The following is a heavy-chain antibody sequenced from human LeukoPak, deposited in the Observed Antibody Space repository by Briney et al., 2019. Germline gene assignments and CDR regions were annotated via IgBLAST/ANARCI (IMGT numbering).Heavy chain of an antibody. D-gene: IGHD5-12*01. CDR1: GGSISSGGYS. CDR3: ASGNTGYDRDSFDI. Sequence: SETLSLTCAVSGGSISSGGYSWSWVRQPPGEGLEWVGYIYHSGSTYYNPSLQSRVTISLDRSKDQFSLKLSSMTAADTAVYYCASGNTGYDRDSFDIWGQGTMVTVSS. CDR2: IYHSGST. V-gene: IGHV4-30-2*01. J-gene: IGHJ3*02.